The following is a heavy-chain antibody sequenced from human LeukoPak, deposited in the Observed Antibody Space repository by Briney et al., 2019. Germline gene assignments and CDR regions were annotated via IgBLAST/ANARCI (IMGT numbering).Heavy chain of an antibody. J-gene: IGHJ3*02. Sequence: GGSLRLSCAASGFTFSSYAMSWVRQAPGKGLEWVSAISGSGGSTYYADSVKGRFTISRDNSKNTMYLQMNSLRAEDTAVYYCAKDQAPFTMIVVVQDAFDIWAQGTMVTVSS. CDR3: AKDQAPFTMIVVVQDAFDI. V-gene: IGHV3-23*01. D-gene: IGHD3-22*01. CDR2: ISGSGGST. CDR1: GFTFSSYA.